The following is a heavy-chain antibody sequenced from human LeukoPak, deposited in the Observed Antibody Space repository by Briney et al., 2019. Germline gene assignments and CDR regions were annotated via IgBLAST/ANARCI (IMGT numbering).Heavy chain of an antibody. CDR1: GYTFTDYF. V-gene: IGHV1-2*02. CDR2: TNPNSGGT. J-gene: IGHJ4*02. Sequence: GASVKVSCKASGYTFTDYFMHWVRQAPGQGLEWMGWTNPNSGGTHYAQKFQGRVTMTRDTSISTAYMELSRLRSDGTAVYYCARDPGYSSPRGDYWGQGTLVTVSS. CDR3: ARDPGYSSPRGDY. D-gene: IGHD5-18*01.